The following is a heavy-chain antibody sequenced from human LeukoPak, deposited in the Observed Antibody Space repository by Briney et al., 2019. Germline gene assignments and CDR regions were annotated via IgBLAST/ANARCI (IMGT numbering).Heavy chain of an antibody. CDR1: GFTFSNYA. CDR2: ISGSGGST. CDR3: AKGFNWFDP. J-gene: IGHJ5*02. V-gene: IGHV3-23*01. Sequence: GGSLRLSCAASGFTFSNYALSWVRQAPGKGLDWVSGISGSGGSTYYADSVKGRFTISRDNSKNTLYLQMNSLRAEDTALHYCAKGFNWFDPWGQGTLVTVSS.